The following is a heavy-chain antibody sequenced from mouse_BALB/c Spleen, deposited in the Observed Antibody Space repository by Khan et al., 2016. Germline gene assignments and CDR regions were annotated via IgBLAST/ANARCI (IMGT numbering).Heavy chain of an antibody. V-gene: IGHV14-4*02. CDR3: NAIYYGSDVYFDY. J-gene: IGHJ2*01. CDR1: VFNIKDYY. CDR2: IDPENGDT. D-gene: IGHD1-1*01. Sequence: VLLQPAGAELVRSGASVKLSYTASVFNIKDYYMHWVKQRPEQGLAWIGWIDPENGDTEYAPKFQGKATMTADTSSNAAHLQFTSLTSEDSAVXYCNAIYYGSDVYFDYWGQGTTLTVSS.